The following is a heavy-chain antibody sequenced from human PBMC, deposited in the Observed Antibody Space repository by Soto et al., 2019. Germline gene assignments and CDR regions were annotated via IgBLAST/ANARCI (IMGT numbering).Heavy chain of an antibody. CDR3: ARERSRGFGELGYYYYYYGMDV. V-gene: IGHV1-2*04. D-gene: IGHD3-10*01. CDR2: INPNSGGT. CDR1: GYSFSTYA. Sequence: ASVKVSCKASGYSFSTYALHWVRQAPGQGLEWMGWINPNSGGTNYAQKFQGWVTMTRDTSISAAYMELSRLRSDDTAVYYCARERSRGFGELGYYYYYYGMDVWGQGTTVTVSS. J-gene: IGHJ6*02.